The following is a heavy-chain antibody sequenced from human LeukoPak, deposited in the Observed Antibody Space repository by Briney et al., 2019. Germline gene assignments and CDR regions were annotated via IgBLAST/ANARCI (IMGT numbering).Heavy chain of an antibody. CDR3: ARKGYTYGTFDY. V-gene: IGHV4-4*02. CDR1: GDSISSHYW. Sequence: SETLSLTCAVSGDSISSHYWWSWVRQPPGKGLEWIGEIYHSGSTNYNPSLKSRVTISVDKSKNQFSLKLTSLTAADTAVYYCARKGYTYGTFDYWGLGTLVTVSS. J-gene: IGHJ4*02. CDR2: IYHSGST. D-gene: IGHD5-18*01.